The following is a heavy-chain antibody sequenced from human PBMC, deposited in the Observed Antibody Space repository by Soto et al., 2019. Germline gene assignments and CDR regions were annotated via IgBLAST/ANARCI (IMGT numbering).Heavy chain of an antibody. CDR3: ASGGDYFDY. CDR2: IYPGDSDT. D-gene: IGHD2-21*01. Sequence: PXDSLKVSWQCSGYSCSNYWIGWVRQMPGKGLEWMGIIYPGDSDTRYSPSFQGQVIISADKYISTAYLQWSSLKASDTAMYYCASGGDYFDYWGQGTLVTVSS. CDR1: GYSCSNYW. V-gene: IGHV5-51*01. J-gene: IGHJ4*02.